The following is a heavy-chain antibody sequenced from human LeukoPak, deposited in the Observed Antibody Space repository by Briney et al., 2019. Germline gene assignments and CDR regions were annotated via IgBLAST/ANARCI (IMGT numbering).Heavy chain of an antibody. Sequence: GGSLRLSCAASGFTFSNHWINWVRQAPGKGLEWVANIVQDGSDKYYVDSVKGRFSISRDNAKNSLYLQMNSLRAEDTAVYYCAIPPLSGTGSSRPLAGMDVWGQGTTVTVSS. CDR3: AIPPLSGTGSSRPLAGMDV. D-gene: IGHD3-10*01. CDR1: GFTFSNHW. V-gene: IGHV3-7*01. J-gene: IGHJ6*02. CDR2: IVQDGSDK.